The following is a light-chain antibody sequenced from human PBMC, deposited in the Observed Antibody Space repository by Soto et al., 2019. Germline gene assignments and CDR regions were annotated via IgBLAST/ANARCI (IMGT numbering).Light chain of an antibody. CDR2: AAS. V-gene: IGKV1-8*01. Sequence: AIRMTQSPSSLSASTGDRVTITCRASQGISSYLAWYQQKPGKAPKLLIYAASTLQSGVPSRFSGSGSGTDFTLTISCLQSEDFAVYYCQQYGSSWTFGQGTKVDIK. CDR3: QQYGSSWT. CDR1: QGISSY. J-gene: IGKJ1*01.